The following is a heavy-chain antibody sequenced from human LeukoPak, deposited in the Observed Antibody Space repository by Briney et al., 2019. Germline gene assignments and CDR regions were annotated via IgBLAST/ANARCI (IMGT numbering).Heavy chain of an antibody. D-gene: IGHD1-26*01. CDR3: AKMGGSSARYYYYYMDV. CDR2: IRYDGSNK. CDR1: GFTFSSYG. J-gene: IGHJ6*03. V-gene: IGHV3-30*02. Sequence: QPGGSLRLSCAASGFTFSSYGMHWVRQAPGKGLEWVAFIRYDGSNKYYADSVKGRFTISRDNSKNTLYLQMNSLRAEDTAVYYCAKMGGSSARYYYYYMDVWGKGTTVTVSS.